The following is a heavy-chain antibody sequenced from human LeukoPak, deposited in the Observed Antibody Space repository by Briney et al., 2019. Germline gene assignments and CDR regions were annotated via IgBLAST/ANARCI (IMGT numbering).Heavy chain of an antibody. D-gene: IGHD3-22*01. CDR3: AKGADSSGYYYLGYFQH. V-gene: IGHV3-9*01. Sequence: GRSLRLSCAASGFTFDDYAMHWVRQAPGKGLGWVSGISWNSGSIGYADSVKGRFTISRDNAKNSLYLQMNSLRAEDTALYYCAKGADSSGYYYLGYFQHWGQGTLVTVSS. J-gene: IGHJ1*01. CDR2: ISWNSGSI. CDR1: GFTFDDYA.